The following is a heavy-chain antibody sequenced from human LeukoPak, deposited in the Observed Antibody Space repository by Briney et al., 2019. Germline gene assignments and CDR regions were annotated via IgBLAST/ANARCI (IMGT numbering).Heavy chain of an antibody. CDR1: GGSISSGGYY. D-gene: IGHD1-26*01. Sequence: PSQTLSLTCTVSGGSISSGGYYWSWIRQHPGKGLEWIGYIYYSGSTYYNPSLKSRVTISVDTSKNQFSLKLSSVTAADTAVYYCARDVRGRGWELTAYFDYWAREPWPPSPQ. CDR3: ARDVRGRGWELTAYFDY. CDR2: IYYSGST. V-gene: IGHV4-31*03. J-gene: IGHJ4*02.